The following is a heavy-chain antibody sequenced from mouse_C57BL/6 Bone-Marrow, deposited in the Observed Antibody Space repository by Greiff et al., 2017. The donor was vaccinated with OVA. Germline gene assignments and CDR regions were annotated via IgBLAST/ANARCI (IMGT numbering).Heavy chain of an antibody. CDR1: GYTFTDYY. D-gene: IGHD2-3*01. V-gene: IGHV1-26*01. CDR2: INPNNGGT. J-gene: IGHJ1*03. CDR3: ARDRYYDWYFDV. Sequence: EVQLQQSGPELVKPGASVKISCKASGYTFTDYYMNWVKQSHGKSLEWIGDINPNNGGTNYNQKFKGKATLTVDKSSSTAYMELRSLTAEDSAVYYFARDRYYDWYFDVWRTGTTDTVSS.